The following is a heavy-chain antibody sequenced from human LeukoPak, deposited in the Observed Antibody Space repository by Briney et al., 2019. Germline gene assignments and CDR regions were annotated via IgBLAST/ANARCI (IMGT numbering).Heavy chain of an antibody. CDR2: INTNTGNP. Sequence: GASVKVSCKASGYTFSTYPMNWVRQAPGQGLEWLGWINTNTGNPTYAQGLTGRFVFSLDTSVSTAYLQISSLKAEDTAVYYCARDLCSSTRCYQGRRTQFDCWGQGTLVTVSS. CDR3: ARDLCSSTRCYQGRRTQFDC. D-gene: IGHD2-2*01. V-gene: IGHV7-4-1*02. CDR1: GYTFSTYP. J-gene: IGHJ4*02.